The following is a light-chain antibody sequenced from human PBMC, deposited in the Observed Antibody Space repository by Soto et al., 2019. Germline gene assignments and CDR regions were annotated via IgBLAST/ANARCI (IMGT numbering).Light chain of an antibody. CDR2: GAS. CDR3: QQYYNWPPLT. Sequence: DIVMTQSPATLSVSPGERATLSCRASQSVNINLAWYQQKPGQAPRLLIYGASTRATDIPARFSGSGSGTEFTLTISSLQSEDFAVYYCQQYYNWPPLTFGQGTRLEIK. J-gene: IGKJ5*01. CDR1: QSVNIN. V-gene: IGKV3-15*01.